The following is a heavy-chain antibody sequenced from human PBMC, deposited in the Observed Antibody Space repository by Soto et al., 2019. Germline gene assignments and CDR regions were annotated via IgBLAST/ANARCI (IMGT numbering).Heavy chain of an antibody. V-gene: IGHV4-4*07. CDR1: GASISGFY. Sequence: SETLSLTCTVSGASISGFYWSWIRKSAGKGLEWIGRIYATGTTDYNPSLKSRVMMSVDTSKKQFSLKLRSVTAADTAVFYCVRDGTKTLRDWFDPWGQGISVTVSS. J-gene: IGHJ5*02. CDR3: VRDGTKTLRDWFDP. CDR2: IYATGTT. D-gene: IGHD1-1*01.